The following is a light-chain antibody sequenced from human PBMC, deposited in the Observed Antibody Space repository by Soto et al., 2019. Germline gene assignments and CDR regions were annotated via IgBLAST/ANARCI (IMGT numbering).Light chain of an antibody. CDR3: QQFNKWPRT. Sequence: EIVMTQSPATLSVSPGERATLSCRASQSIRSDLAWYQQKPGQAPRLLIYDASTRGTGIPARFSGSGSGTEFTLTINSLQSEDFAIYYCQQFNKWPRTFGQGTTVEIK. CDR1: QSIRSD. V-gene: IGKV3-15*01. CDR2: DAS. J-gene: IGKJ1*01.